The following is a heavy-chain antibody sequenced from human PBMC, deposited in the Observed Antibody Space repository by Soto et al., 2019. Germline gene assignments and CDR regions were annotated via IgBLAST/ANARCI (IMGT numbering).Heavy chain of an antibody. CDR1: GFTFISYG. CDR3: ARGPPNQAYCGGDCFDAFDI. D-gene: IGHD2-21*02. V-gene: IGHV3-33*01. J-gene: IGHJ3*02. CDR2: IWYDGSNK. Sequence: PGGSLRLSCASSGFTFISYGMHWVRQAPGKGLEWVAVIWYDGSNKYYADSVKGRFTISRDNSKNTLYLQMNSLRAEDTAVYYCARGPPNQAYCGGDCFDAFDIWGQGTMVTV.